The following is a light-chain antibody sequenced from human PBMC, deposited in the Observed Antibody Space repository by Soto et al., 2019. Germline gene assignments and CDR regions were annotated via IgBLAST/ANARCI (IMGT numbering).Light chain of an antibody. J-gene: IGKJ1*01. CDR2: AAS. V-gene: IGKV1-39*01. CDR3: QQYSTYPWT. Sequence: DIQMTQSPSSLSASVGDRVTITCRASQSITYLNWYQQKPGKAPKLLIYAASSLQSGVPSRFSGSGSGTEFTLTISSLQPDDFATYYCQQYSTYPWTFGQGTKVDIK. CDR1: QSITY.